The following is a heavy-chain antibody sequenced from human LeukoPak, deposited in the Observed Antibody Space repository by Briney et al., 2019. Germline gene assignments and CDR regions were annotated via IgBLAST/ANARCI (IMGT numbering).Heavy chain of an antibody. CDR1: SSIFSSHT. J-gene: IGHJ4*02. D-gene: IGHD3-22*01. V-gene: IGHV3-21*01. CDR2: ISRGSSDI. Sequence: GGSLRLSCAAPSSIFSSHTMNWVRQAPGKGLEWVSSISRGSSDIKYADSVRGRFIISRDNAKNSLFLQLNSLRDEDMGFYYCAREYDSKGRFDWWGQGTLDTVSS. CDR3: AREYDSKGRFDW.